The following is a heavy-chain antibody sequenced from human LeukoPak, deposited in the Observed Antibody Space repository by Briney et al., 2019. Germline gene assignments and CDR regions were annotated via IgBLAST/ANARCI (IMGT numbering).Heavy chain of an antibody. CDR1: GGSISSGDYY. CDR2: INHSGST. J-gene: IGHJ6*03. Sequence: SETLSLTCTVSGGSISSGDYYWSWIRQPPGKGLEWIGEINHSGSTNYNPSLKSRVTISVDTSKNQFSLKLSSVTAADTAVYYCARGRIGRLIWDYYYYYMDVWGKGTTVTVSS. CDR3: ARGRIGRLIWDYYYYYMDV. D-gene: IGHD3/OR15-3a*01. V-gene: IGHV4-39*07.